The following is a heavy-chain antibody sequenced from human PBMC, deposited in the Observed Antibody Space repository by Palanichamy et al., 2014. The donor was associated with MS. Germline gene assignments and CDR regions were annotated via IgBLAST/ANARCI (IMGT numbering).Heavy chain of an antibody. V-gene: IGHV3-74*01. J-gene: IGHJ4*02. CDR3: ARPGYYGSGSSFDY. Sequence: EVQLVESGGGLVQPGGSLRLSCAASGFIFSSHWMHWVRQAPGKGLVWVSRINDDGSSTSYADSVKGRFTISRDNAKNTSYLQMNSLRAEDTAVYYCARPGYYGSGSSFDYWGQGTLVTVSS. D-gene: IGHD3-10*01. CDR2: INDDGSST. CDR1: GFIFSSHW.